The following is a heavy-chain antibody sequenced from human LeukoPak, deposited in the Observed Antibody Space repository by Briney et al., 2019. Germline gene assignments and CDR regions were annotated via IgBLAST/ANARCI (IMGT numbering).Heavy chain of an antibody. J-gene: IGHJ4*02. Sequence: GGSLRLSCAASGFTFSNAWMSWVRQAPGKGLEWVGRIKRESDGGTTDYAAPVKDRFTISRDDSKNTLYLQMNSLKTEDTAVYFCTTDFPYLWFGELLFGDFDSWGQGTLVTVSS. CDR3: TTDFPYLWFGELLFGDFDS. CDR1: GFTFSNAW. D-gene: IGHD3-10*01. CDR2: IKRESDGGTT. V-gene: IGHV3-15*01.